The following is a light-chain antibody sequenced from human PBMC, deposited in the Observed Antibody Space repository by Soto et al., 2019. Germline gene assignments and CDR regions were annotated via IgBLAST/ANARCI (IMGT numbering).Light chain of an antibody. Sequence: DIQMTQSPSTLSASVGDRVTITCRASQTISSSLAWYQHKPGKAPKLLIFDATTLQTGVPSRFSGSRFGTEFTLTITGLQPDDFATYYCQQHNDYTPVTFGQGTKLEIK. CDR2: DAT. J-gene: IGKJ2*01. CDR3: QQHNDYTPVT. CDR1: QTISSS. V-gene: IGKV1-5*01.